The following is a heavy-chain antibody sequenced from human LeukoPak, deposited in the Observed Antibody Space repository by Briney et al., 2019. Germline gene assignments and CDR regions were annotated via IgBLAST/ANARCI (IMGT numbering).Heavy chain of an antibody. CDR2: IYTSGST. CDR1: GGSISSYY. D-gene: IGHD2/OR15-2a*01. V-gene: IGHV4-4*07. J-gene: IGHJ3*02. CDR3: ARVGLSSSHYFGTDAFDI. Sequence: SETLSLTCTASGGSISSYYWSWIRQPAGKGLEWIGRIYTSGSTNYNPSLKSRVTMSVDTSKNQFSLKLSSVTAADTAVYYCARVGLSSSHYFGTDAFDIWGQGTMVTVSS.